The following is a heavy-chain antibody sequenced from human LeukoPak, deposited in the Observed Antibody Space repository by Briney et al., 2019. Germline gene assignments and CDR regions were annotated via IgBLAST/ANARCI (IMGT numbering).Heavy chain of an antibody. CDR2: INANSGGT. J-gene: IGHJ2*01. Sequence: ASVKVSCKASGYTFTGYYMHWVRQTPGQGLEWMGWINANSGGTNYAQKFQGRVTMTRDTSVSTAYMELSRLRSDDTAVYYCARVGHLYGTTDWFFDLWGRGTLVTVSS. CDR3: ARVGHLYGTTDWFFDL. D-gene: IGHD1-14*01. CDR1: GYTFTGYY. V-gene: IGHV1-2*02.